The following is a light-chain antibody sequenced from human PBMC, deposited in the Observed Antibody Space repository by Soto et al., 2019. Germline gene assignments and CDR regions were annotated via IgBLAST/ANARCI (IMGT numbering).Light chain of an antibody. Sequence: EIVLTQSPGTLSLSPGERATLSCRASQSVNSNYLAWHQQKPGQAPRLLIYGVSSRATGIPDRFSGSGSGTDFTLTISRLEPDDIATYYCQQYSTFWTFGQGTRVEVK. J-gene: IGKJ1*01. CDR3: QQYSTFWT. CDR1: QSVNSNY. V-gene: IGKV3-20*01. CDR2: GVS.